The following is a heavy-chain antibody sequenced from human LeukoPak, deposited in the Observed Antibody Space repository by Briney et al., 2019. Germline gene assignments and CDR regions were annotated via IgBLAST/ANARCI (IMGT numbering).Heavy chain of an antibody. J-gene: IGHJ4*02. D-gene: IGHD1-26*01. CDR1: GFTFSSYG. V-gene: IGHV3-30*03. CDR3: ARDYTGSYTTDY. Sequence: GRSLRLSCAASGFTFSSYGMHWVRQAPGKGLEWVSVISYDGSNKYYADSVKGRFTMSRDNSKNTLDLQMNSLRAEDTGVYYCARDYTGSYTTDYWGQGTLVTVSS. CDR2: ISYDGSNK.